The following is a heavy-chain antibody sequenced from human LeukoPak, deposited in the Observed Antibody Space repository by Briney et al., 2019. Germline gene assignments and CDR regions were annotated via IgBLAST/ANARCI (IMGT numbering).Heavy chain of an antibody. CDR2: ISSSGSSI. Sequence: GGSLRLSCAASGFTFSSYSMNWVRQAPGKGLEWVSFISSSGSSIYYADSVKGRFTISRDNANNSLYLQMNSLRADDTAIYYCANIIDGSLGYWGQGTLVTVSS. J-gene: IGHJ4*02. CDR3: ANIIDGSLGY. V-gene: IGHV3-21*04. CDR1: GFTFSSYS. D-gene: IGHD5-24*01.